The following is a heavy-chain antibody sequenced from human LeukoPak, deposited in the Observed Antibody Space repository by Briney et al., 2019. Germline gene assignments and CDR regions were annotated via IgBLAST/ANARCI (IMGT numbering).Heavy chain of an antibody. CDR1: GFTFSSYA. D-gene: IGHD4-17*01. CDR3: ARDSLGTTAD. J-gene: IGHJ4*02. CDR2: ISGSGGST. Sequence: GSLRLSCAASGFTFSSYAMSWVRQAPGKGLEWVSAISGSGGSTYYADSVKGRFTISRDNAKNSLYLQMNSLRAEDTAVYYCARDSLGTTADWGQGTLVTVSS. V-gene: IGHV3-23*01.